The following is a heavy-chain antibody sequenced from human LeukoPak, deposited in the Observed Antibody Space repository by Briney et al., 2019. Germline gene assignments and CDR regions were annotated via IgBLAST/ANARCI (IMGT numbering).Heavy chain of an antibody. V-gene: IGHV3-23*01. CDR2: ISGSGGST. CDR3: AKDGGRDRSGYYKTNAAAEYFQH. J-gene: IGHJ1*01. CDR1: GFTFSSYA. D-gene: IGHD3-22*01. Sequence: PGGSLRLSCAASGFTFSSYAMSWVRQAPGKGLEWVSAISGSGGSTYYADSVKGRFTISRDNSKNTLYLQMNSLRAEDTAVYYCAKDGGRDRSGYYKTNAAAEYFQHWGQGTLVTVSS.